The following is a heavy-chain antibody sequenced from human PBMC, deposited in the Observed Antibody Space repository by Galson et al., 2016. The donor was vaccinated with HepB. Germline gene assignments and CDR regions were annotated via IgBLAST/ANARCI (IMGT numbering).Heavy chain of an antibody. D-gene: IGHD1-7*01. CDR3: AKKAVELTAISYLKGFDY. Sequence: SLRLSCAASGFTFSSYTMTWVRQPPGKGLEWVSSISGGGGRTYYAGSVKGRFTFSRDNSKNTLYLQMNSLRAEDTAVYYCAKKAVELTAISYLKGFDYWGQGTLVTVSS. J-gene: IGHJ4*02. CDR2: ISGGGGRT. V-gene: IGHV3-23*01. CDR1: GFTFSSYT.